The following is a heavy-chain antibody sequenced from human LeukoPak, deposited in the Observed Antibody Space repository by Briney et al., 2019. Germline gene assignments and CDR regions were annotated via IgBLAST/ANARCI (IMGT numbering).Heavy chain of an antibody. Sequence: ASVKVSCKASGYTFTSYYIHWVRQAPGQGLEWMGLINPSGGSTNYAQKFQGRVTMTRDTSISTAYMELSRLRSDDTAVYYCARGLVGADYYFDYWGQGTLVTVSS. V-gene: IGHV1-46*01. CDR2: INPSGGST. CDR3: ARGLVGADYYFDY. CDR1: GYTFTSYY. J-gene: IGHJ4*02. D-gene: IGHD1-26*01.